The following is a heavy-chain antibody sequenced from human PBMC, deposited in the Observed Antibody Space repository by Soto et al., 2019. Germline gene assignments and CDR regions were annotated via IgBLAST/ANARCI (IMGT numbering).Heavy chain of an antibody. Sequence: EVQLLESGGGLVQPGGSLRLSCAASGFTFSSYAMSWVRQAPGKGLEWVSGISGSGDSTYYADSVKGRFTISRDNSKNTLYLQMNSLRAEDRAVYYCAKGDPGIAVAGTGYFQHWGQGTLVTVSS. V-gene: IGHV3-23*01. CDR2: ISGSGDST. CDR1: GFTFSSYA. J-gene: IGHJ1*01. D-gene: IGHD6-19*01. CDR3: AKGDPGIAVAGTGYFQH.